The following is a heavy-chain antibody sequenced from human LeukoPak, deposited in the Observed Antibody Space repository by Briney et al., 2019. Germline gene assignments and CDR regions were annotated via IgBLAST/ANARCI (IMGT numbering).Heavy chain of an antibody. CDR2: IYYSGST. J-gene: IGHJ4*02. CDR3: ARGYYDFWSGYRSVFDY. D-gene: IGHD3-3*01. V-gene: IGHV4-59*01. CDR1: GGSISSYY. Sequence: PSETLSLTCTVSGGSISSYYWSWIRQPPGKGLEWIGYIYYSGSTNYNPSLKSRVTISVDTSKNQFSLKLSSVTAADTAVYYCARGYYDFWSGYRSVFDYWGQGTLVTASS.